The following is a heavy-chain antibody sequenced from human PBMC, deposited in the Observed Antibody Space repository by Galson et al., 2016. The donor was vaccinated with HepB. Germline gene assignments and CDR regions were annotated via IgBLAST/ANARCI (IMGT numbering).Heavy chain of an antibody. CDR1: GGSVSGGGYY. CDR2: IYYGGNT. V-gene: IGHV4-61*08. D-gene: IGHD3-22*01. J-gene: IGHJ4*02. CDR3: ARDDYYDSTGYYYFY. Sequence: ETLSLTCTVSGGSVSGGGYYWSWIRQPPGKGLEWIGYIYYGGNTNYNTSLKSRVTISIDTSKNQFSLKLSSVTAADTAVYYCARDDYYDSTGYYYFYWGQGTLVTVSS.